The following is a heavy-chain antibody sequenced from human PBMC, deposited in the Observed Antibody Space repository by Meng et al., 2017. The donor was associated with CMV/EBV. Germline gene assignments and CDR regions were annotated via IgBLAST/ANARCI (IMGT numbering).Heavy chain of an antibody. V-gene: IGHV4-59*01. CDR2: IYYSGST. J-gene: IGHJ6*02. Sequence: SETLSLTCTVSRGSISSYYWSWIRQPPGKGLEWIGYIYYSGSTNYNPSLKSRVTISVDTSKNQFSLKLSSVTAADTAVYYCARVFGDSYYYYGMDVWGQGTTVTVSS. D-gene: IGHD3-16*01. CDR3: ARVFGDSYYYYGMDV. CDR1: RGSISSYY.